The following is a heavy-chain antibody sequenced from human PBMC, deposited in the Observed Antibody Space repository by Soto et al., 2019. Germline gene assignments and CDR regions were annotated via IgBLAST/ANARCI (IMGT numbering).Heavy chain of an antibody. J-gene: IGHJ6*02. Sequence: SETLSLTCQVSGGSVSSRNYYWSWIRQPPGKGLEWIGYIYYNGNTIYSPSLKSRVTLSLDTAKNQFSLQLSSVTAADTAVFYFARAVTTPFFDYYYYGMDVWGQGTTVTVSS. V-gene: IGHV4-61*01. CDR3: ARAVTTPFFDYYYYGMDV. CDR1: GGSVSSRNYY. D-gene: IGHD4-4*01. CDR2: IYYNGNT.